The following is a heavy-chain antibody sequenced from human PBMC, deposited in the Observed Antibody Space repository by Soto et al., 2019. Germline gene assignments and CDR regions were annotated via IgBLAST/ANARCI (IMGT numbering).Heavy chain of an antibody. CDR1: GFSLTSRPVG. J-gene: IGHJ4*02. Sequence: QITLKESGPTLVKPTQTLTLTCTFSGFSLTSRPVGVGWVRQPPGKALEWLAFIYWDDDKRYSPSLRSTLTGTKAASTNQVVLTLTNMDPVDTATYYCAHRRNYDGSWNEGVFDYWGQGILVTVSS. D-gene: IGHD3-16*01. V-gene: IGHV2-5*02. CDR2: IYWDDDK. CDR3: AHRRNYDGSWNEGVFDY.